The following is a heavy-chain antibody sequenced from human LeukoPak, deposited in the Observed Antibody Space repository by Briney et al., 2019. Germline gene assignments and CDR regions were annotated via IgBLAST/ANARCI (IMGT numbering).Heavy chain of an antibody. CDR2: IIPIFGTA. Sequence: SVKVSCKASGGTFSSYAISWVRQAPGQGLEWKGRIIPIFGTANYAQKFQGRVTITTDESTSTAYMELSSLRSEDTAVYYCARDRPTYYYDSSGSANAFDIWGQGTMVTVSS. D-gene: IGHD3-22*01. CDR1: GGTFSSYA. V-gene: IGHV1-69*05. CDR3: ARDRPTYYYDSSGSANAFDI. J-gene: IGHJ3*02.